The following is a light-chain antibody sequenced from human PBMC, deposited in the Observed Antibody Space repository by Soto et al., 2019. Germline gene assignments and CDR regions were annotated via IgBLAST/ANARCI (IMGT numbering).Light chain of an antibody. CDR2: EVN. CDR1: SSDIGGYKY. CDR3: LSYTRNTTLL. J-gene: IGLJ2*01. V-gene: IGLV2-14*01. Sequence: QSALTQPASVSGSPGQSITISCTGTSSDIGGYKYVSWYQHHPGRAPKFIIYEVNNRPSGVSNRFSGSKSGNTASLTIAGLQTEDEADYYCLSYTRNTTLLFGGGTEVTVL.